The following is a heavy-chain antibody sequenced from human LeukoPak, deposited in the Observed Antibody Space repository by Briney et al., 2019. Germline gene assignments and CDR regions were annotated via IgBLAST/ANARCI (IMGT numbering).Heavy chain of an antibody. J-gene: IGHJ4*02. V-gene: IGHV3-23*01. CDR1: GFPFSNYD. Sequence: ESGGSLRLSCAASGFPFSNYDMSWVRQAPGRALEWVSGVSGSGGTTYYADSVKGRFTISRDNSKNTLYLQMNSLRAEDTAVYYCARLYSYAFDYWGQGTLVTVSS. D-gene: IGHD5-18*01. CDR3: ARLYSYAFDY. CDR2: VSGSGGTT.